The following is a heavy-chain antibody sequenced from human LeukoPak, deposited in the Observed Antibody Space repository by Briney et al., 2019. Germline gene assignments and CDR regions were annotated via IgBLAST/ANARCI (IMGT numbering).Heavy chain of an antibody. Sequence: GGSLRLSCAASGFTVSSNYMSWVRQAPGKGLEWVSVIYSGGSTYYADSVKGRFTISRDNSKNTLYLQMNSLRAEDTAVCYCARESSSSSFGYYYYGMDVWGQGTTVTVSS. CDR1: GFTVSSNY. V-gene: IGHV3-53*01. D-gene: IGHD6-13*01. J-gene: IGHJ6*02. CDR3: ARESSSSSFGYYYYGMDV. CDR2: IYSGGST.